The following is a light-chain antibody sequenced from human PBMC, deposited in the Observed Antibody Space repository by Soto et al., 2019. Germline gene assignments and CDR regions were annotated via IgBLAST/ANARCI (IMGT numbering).Light chain of an antibody. CDR1: QSVSSN. Sequence: EIVMTQSPATLSVPPGERATLSCRASQSVSSNLAWYQQKPGQASRLLIYGASTRATGIPARFSGSGSGTEFTLTISSLQSEDFAVYYCQQYNNWPLTFGGGTKVEIK. V-gene: IGKV3-15*01. CDR2: GAS. J-gene: IGKJ4*01. CDR3: QQYNNWPLT.